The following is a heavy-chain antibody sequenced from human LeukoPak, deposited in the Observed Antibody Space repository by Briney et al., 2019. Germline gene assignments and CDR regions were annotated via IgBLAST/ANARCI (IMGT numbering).Heavy chain of an antibody. CDR3: AKVATDIVVVPAAVKGPYYYYYYMDV. J-gene: IGHJ6*03. V-gene: IGHV3-23*01. D-gene: IGHD2-2*01. Sequence: GGSLRLSCAASGFTFSSYAMSWVRQAPGKGLEWVSAISGSGGSTYYADSVKGRFTISRDNSKNTLYLQMNSLRAEDTAVYYCAKVATDIVVVPAAVKGPYYYYYYMDVWGKGTMVTVSS. CDR2: ISGSGGST. CDR1: GFTFSSYA.